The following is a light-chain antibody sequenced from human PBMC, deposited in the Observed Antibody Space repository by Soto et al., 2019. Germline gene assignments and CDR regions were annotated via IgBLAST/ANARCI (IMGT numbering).Light chain of an antibody. CDR3: QSYDSSLSGLYV. CDR2: DVS. V-gene: IGLV2-14*01. CDR1: ISDVGGYDY. Sequence: QSALTQPASVSGSPGQSITISCTGTISDVGGYDYVSWYQQHPGKAPKLMIYDVSNRPSGVSNRFSGSKSGTSASLAITGLQAEDEADYYCQSYDSSLSGLYVFGTGTKVTVL. J-gene: IGLJ1*01.